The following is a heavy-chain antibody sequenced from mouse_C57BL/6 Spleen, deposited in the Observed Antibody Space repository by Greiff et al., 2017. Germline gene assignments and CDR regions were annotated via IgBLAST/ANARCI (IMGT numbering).Heavy chain of an antibody. D-gene: IGHD6-2*01. J-gene: IGHJ1*03. CDR3: ARFEDSLYWYFDV. V-gene: IGHV1-72*01. CDR2: FDPNSGGT. CDR1: GYTFTSYW. Sequence: QVQLKQPGAELVKPGASVKLSCKASGYTFTSYWMHWVKQRPGRGLEWIGRFDPNSGGTKYNEKFKSKATLTVDKPSSTAYMQLSSLTSEDSAVYYCARFEDSLYWYFDVWGTGTTVTVSS.